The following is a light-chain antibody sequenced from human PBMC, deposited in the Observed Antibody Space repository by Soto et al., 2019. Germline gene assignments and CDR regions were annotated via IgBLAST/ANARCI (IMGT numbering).Light chain of an antibody. J-gene: IGLJ1*01. CDR3: SSYAGSNNYV. CDR2: EAN. V-gene: IGLV2-8*01. Sequence: QSVLTQPPSASGSPGQSVTISCTGTSSDVGGYDYVSWYQQHPGKAPRLIIFEANKRPSGVPDRFSGSKSGNTASLTVSGLQAEDEADYYCSSYAGSNNYVFGTGTRSPS. CDR1: SSDVGGYDY.